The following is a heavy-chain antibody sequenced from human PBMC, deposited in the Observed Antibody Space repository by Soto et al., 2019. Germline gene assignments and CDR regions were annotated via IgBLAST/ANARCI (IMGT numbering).Heavy chain of an antibody. J-gene: IGHJ3*02. CDR2: INPSGGST. CDR1: GYTFTSYY. V-gene: IGHV1-46*03. D-gene: IGHD3-10*01. CDR3: ARDRKDYYGSGKLHAFDI. Sequence: ASVKVSCKASGYTFTSYYMHWVRQAPGQGLEWMGIINPSGGSTSYAQKFQGRVTMTRDTSTSTVYMELSSLRSEDTAVYYCARDRKDYYGSGKLHAFDIWGQGTMVTVSS.